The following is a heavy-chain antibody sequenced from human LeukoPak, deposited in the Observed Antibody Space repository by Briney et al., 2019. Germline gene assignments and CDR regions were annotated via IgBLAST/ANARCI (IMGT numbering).Heavy chain of an antibody. CDR1: GFTFSSYA. J-gene: IGHJ4*02. D-gene: IGHD4-23*01. V-gene: IGHV3-23*01. CDR3: AKYAPPTTVVTRFFDS. Sequence: GGSLRLSCAASGFTFSSYAMTWVRQAPGKGLEWVSVIGRYGGDIHYADSVEGRFTISRDNSKNTLYLQMNSLRVEDTAIYYCAKYAPPTTVVTRFFDSWGQGTLVTVSS. CDR2: IGRYGGDI.